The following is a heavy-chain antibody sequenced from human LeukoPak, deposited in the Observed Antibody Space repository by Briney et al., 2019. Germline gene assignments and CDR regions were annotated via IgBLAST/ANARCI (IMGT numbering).Heavy chain of an antibody. V-gene: IGHV3-15*01. J-gene: IGHJ4*02. CDR1: GVTFSNAW. Sequence: GGSLRLSGAASGVTFSNAWLSWVRQAPGKGLEWVGRIKSKTDGGTTDYAAPVKGRFTISRDDSKNTLYLQMNSLKTEDTGVYYRTRDPATYYDSSGYDYWGQGTLVTVSS. D-gene: IGHD3-22*01. CDR2: IKSKTDGGTT. CDR3: TRDPATYYDSSGYDY.